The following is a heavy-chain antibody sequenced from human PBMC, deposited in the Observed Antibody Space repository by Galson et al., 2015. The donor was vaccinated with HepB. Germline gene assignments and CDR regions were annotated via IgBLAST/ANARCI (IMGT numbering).Heavy chain of an antibody. D-gene: IGHD1-7*01. CDR2: VSFDGRDK. J-gene: IGHJ6*02. Sequence: SLRLSCATFEFTFSDYTIHWIRQAPGKGLEWVAVVSFDGRDKYYVDSVKGRFTISRDTSKGTLYLQMNSLRAEDSAIYYCARVWERGRTTRWSNYYYGMDVWGQGTTVTVSS. CDR1: EFTFSDYT. CDR3: ARVWERGRTTRWSNYYYGMDV. V-gene: IGHV3-30*04.